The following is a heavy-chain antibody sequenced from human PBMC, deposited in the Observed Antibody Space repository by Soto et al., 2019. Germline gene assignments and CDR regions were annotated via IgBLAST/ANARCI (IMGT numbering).Heavy chain of an antibody. Sequence: GWYLRLSCAAAEFTFSSYPMSWVRQATGKGLEWVPAISGSGGSTYYADSVKGRFTISRDNSKNTLYLQMNSLRAEDTAVYYCARGRGGMDVWGQGTTVTVSS. V-gene: IGHV3-23*01. CDR1: EFTFSSYP. J-gene: IGHJ6*01. CDR3: ARGRGGMDV. CDR2: ISGSGGST.